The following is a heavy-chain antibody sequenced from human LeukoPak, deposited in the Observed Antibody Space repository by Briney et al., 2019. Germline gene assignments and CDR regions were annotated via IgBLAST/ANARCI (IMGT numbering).Heavy chain of an antibody. Sequence: SETLSLTCEVYGGSFSGYYWSWIRQPPGTGLEWIGEINHSGSTNYNPSLKGRVTISVDTSKNQFSLKLSSVTAADTAVYYCARGPWGSVAFDIWGQGTMVTVSS. CDR3: ARGPWGSVAFDI. CDR1: GGSFSGYY. D-gene: IGHD7-27*01. J-gene: IGHJ3*02. CDR2: INHSGST. V-gene: IGHV4-34*01.